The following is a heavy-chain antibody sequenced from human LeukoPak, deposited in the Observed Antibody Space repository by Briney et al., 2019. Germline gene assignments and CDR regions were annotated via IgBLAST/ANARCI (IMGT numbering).Heavy chain of an antibody. CDR3: ARHGRRYSGYDPECWFDP. Sequence: GESLKISCKGSGYSFTSYWIGWVRQMPGKGLEWMGIIYPGDSDTRYSPSFQGQVTISADKSISTAYLQWSSLKASDTAMYYCARHGRRYSGYDPECWFDPWGQGTLVTVSS. CDR1: GYSFTSYW. V-gene: IGHV5-51*01. J-gene: IGHJ5*02. D-gene: IGHD5-12*01. CDR2: IYPGDSDT.